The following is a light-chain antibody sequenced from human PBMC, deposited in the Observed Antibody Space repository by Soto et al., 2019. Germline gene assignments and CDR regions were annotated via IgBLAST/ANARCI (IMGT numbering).Light chain of an antibody. CDR2: GNS. Sequence: QPVLTQPPSVSGAPGQRVTISCTGSSSNIGADYDVHWYQQLPGTAPKLLIYGNSNRPSGVPDRFSGSKSGTSASLAITGLQAEDEADYYCQSYDSSLSGRVVFGGGTKVTVL. J-gene: IGLJ2*01. CDR3: QSYDSSLSGRVV. V-gene: IGLV1-40*01. CDR1: SSNIGADYD.